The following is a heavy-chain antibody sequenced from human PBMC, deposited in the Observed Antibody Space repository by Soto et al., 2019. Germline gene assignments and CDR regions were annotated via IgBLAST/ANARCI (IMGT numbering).Heavy chain of an antibody. CDR1: GYTFTSYG. D-gene: IGHD3-22*01. V-gene: IGHV1-3*01. CDR2: INPGHGNT. J-gene: IGHJ4*02. Sequence: ASVKVSCKDSGYTFTSYGSNWVRQAPGRGLEWMGWINPGHGNTKYSQHFQGRVIIDRDTSTSTAYMELSSLRSEDTAVYYYARGGYFESSNDLAYWGLGTLVTVSS. CDR3: ARGGYFESSNDLAY.